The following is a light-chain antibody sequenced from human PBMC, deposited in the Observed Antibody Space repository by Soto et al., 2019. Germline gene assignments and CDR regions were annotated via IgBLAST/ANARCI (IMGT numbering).Light chain of an antibody. CDR2: SNN. CDR1: SSNLGSNS. CDR3: AVWDDRLNGPV. V-gene: IGLV1-44*01. Sequence: QSVLTQPPSASGTPGQRVSISCSGSSSNLGSNSVNWYQHLPGTAPKLLISSNNQSPSGVPDRFSGSKSGTSASLAISGLQSEDEADYYCAVWDDRLNGPVFGGGTKVTVL. J-gene: IGLJ3*02.